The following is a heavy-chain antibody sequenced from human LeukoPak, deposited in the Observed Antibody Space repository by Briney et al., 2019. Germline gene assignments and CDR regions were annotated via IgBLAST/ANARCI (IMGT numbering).Heavy chain of an antibody. CDR1: GGSISSYY. J-gene: IGHJ5*02. CDR3: AREEYSYGYRS. Sequence: SETLSLTCTVSGGSISSYYWTWIRQPPGEGLEWIGYIYYSGSTNYNPSLKSRVTISVDTSKNQFSLKLSSVTAADTAVYYCAREEYSYGYRSWGQGTLVTVSS. D-gene: IGHD5-18*01. CDR2: IYYSGST. V-gene: IGHV4-59*01.